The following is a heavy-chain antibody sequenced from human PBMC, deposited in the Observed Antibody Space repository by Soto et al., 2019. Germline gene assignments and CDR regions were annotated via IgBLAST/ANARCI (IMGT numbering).Heavy chain of an antibody. CDR2: TIPISDTT. V-gene: IGHV1-69*01. CDR1: GGTFSSYA. CDR3: ARSQGSSTSLEIYYYYYYGMDV. J-gene: IGHJ6*02. Sequence: QVQLVQSGAEVKKPGSSVKVSCKASGGTFSSYAISWVRQAPGQGLEWMGGTIPISDTTNYAQKFQGRVTITADESTSTAYMELSSLRSEDTAAYYCARSQGSSTSLEIYYYYYYGMDVWGQGTTVTVSS. D-gene: IGHD2-2*01.